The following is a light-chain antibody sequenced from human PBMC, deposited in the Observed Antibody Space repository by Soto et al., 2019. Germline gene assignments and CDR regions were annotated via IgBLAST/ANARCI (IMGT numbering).Light chain of an antibody. Sequence: EIVLTQSPGTLSLSPGERATLSCRASQSVGSSLSWYQQKPGQAPRLLFYGASNRATAIPDRFSGSGFGTDFTLTITRLEPEDFAVYYCQQRGNRPPWTFGQGTKVDIK. CDR3: QQRGNRPPWT. CDR1: QSVGSS. CDR2: GAS. J-gene: IGKJ1*01. V-gene: IGKV3-11*01.